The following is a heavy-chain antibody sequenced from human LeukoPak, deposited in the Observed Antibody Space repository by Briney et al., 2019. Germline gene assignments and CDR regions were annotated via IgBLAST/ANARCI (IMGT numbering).Heavy chain of an antibody. CDR2: IVVGSGNT. J-gene: IGHJ6*03. Sequence: GASVKVSCKASGFTFTSSAMQWVRQARGQRLEWIGWIVVGSGNTNYAQKFQERVTITRDMSTSTAYMELSSLRSEDTAVCYCAAYGYPFYDSSGYYYGPMDVWGKGTTVTVSS. V-gene: IGHV1-58*02. D-gene: IGHD3-22*01. CDR3: AAYGYPFYDSSGYYYGPMDV. CDR1: GFTFTSSA.